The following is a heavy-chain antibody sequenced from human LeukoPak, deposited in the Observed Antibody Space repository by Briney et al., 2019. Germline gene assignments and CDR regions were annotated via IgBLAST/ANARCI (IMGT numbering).Heavy chain of an antibody. D-gene: IGHD5-24*01. Sequence: SETLSLTCTVSGGSISSYYWSWIRQPPGKVLEWIGYIYYSGSTNYNPSLKSRVTISVDTSKNQFSLKLSSVTAADTAVYYCARWGKEMAYDYWGQGTLVTVSS. CDR2: IYYSGST. V-gene: IGHV4-59*01. CDR3: ARWGKEMAYDY. CDR1: GGSISSYY. J-gene: IGHJ4*02.